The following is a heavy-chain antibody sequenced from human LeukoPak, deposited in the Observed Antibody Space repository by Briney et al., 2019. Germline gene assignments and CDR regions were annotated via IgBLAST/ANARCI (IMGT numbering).Heavy chain of an antibody. J-gene: IGHJ6*03. Sequence: GGSLRLSCAASGFTFSSYAMSWVRQAPGKGLEWVSAISGSGGSTYYADSVKGRFTISRDNSKNTLYLQMNSLRAEDTAVYYCAIGTGVPAAKYYYYMDVWGKGTTVTVSS. CDR2: ISGSGGST. CDR1: GFTFSSYA. CDR3: AIGTGVPAAKYYYYMDV. V-gene: IGHV3-23*01. D-gene: IGHD2-2*01.